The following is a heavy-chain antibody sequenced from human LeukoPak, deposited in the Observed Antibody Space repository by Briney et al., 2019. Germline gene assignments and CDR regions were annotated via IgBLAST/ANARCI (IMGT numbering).Heavy chain of an antibody. V-gene: IGHV3-33*01. J-gene: IGHJ4*02. CDR2: IWYDGSNK. CDR1: GFTFSSYG. CDR3: ARGSDSGYDDY. Sequence: GGSLRLSCAASGFTFSSYGMHWVRQAPGKGLEWVAVIWYDGSNKYYADSVKGRFTISRDNSKNTLYLQMNSLRAEDTAVYYCARGSDSGYDDYWGQGTLVTVSS. D-gene: IGHD3-22*01.